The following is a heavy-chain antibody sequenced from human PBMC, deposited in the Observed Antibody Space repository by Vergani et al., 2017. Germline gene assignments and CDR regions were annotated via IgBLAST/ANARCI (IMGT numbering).Heavy chain of an antibody. CDR2: ISWNSGSI. Sequence: EVKKEENGGGLVQPGRSLRLSCAASGFTFDDYAMHWVRQAPGKGLEWVSGISWNSGSIGYADSVKGRFTISRDNAKNSLYLQMNSLRAEDMALYYCAKDMGGYDYGPLDYWGQGTLVTVSS. CDR3: AKDMGGYDYGPLDY. CDR1: GFTFDDYA. V-gene: IGHV3-9*03. J-gene: IGHJ4*02. D-gene: IGHD5-12*01.